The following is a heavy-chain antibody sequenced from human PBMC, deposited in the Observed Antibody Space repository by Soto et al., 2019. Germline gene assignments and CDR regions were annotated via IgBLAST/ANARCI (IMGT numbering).Heavy chain of an antibody. D-gene: IGHD3-22*01. V-gene: IGHV4-31*03. J-gene: IGHJ4*02. Sequence: PSETLSLTCTVSVGSISSGGYYWSWIRQHPGKGLEWIGYIYYSGSTYYNPSLKSRVTISVDTSKNQFSLKLSSVTAADTAVYYCARESTEYYDSSGYLDYWGQGTLVTVSS. CDR1: VGSISSGGYY. CDR3: ARESTEYYDSSGYLDY. CDR2: IYYSGST.